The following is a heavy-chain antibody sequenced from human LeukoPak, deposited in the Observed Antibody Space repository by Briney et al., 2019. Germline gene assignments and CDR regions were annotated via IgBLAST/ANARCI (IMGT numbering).Heavy chain of an antibody. V-gene: IGHV1-24*01. D-gene: IGHD3-10*02. CDR1: GYTLTELS. CDR3: ATLFGVLTPTAYYFDY. CDR2: FDPEDGET. J-gene: IGHJ4*02. Sequence: ASVKVSCKVSGYTLTELSMHWVRQAPGKGLEWMGVFDPEDGETIYAQKFQGRVTMTEDTSTDTAYMELSSLRSEDTAVYHCATLFGVLTPTAYYFDYWGQGTLVTVSS.